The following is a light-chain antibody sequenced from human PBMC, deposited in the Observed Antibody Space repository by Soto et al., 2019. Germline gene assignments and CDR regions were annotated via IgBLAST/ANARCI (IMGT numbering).Light chain of an antibody. CDR3: QKYNSAPLT. Sequence: DIQMTQSPSSLSASVGDRVTITCRASQGISNYLTWYQQKPGKVPKLLIYAASTLQSGVPSRFSGSVSGTDFTLTISSLQPEDVATYYCQKYNSAPLTCGQGPRLEIK. J-gene: IGKJ5*01. V-gene: IGKV1-27*01. CDR2: AAS. CDR1: QGISNY.